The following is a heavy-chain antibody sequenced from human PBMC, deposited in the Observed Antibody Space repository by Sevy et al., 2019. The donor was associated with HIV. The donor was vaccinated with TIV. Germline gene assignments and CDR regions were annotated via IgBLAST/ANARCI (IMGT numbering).Heavy chain of an antibody. CDR3: AGSAEGSYGDFTGDGAFDI. CDR1: GGSISSYY. V-gene: IGHV4-59*01. J-gene: IGHJ3*02. D-gene: IGHD1-26*01. CDR2: IYYSGST. Sequence: SETLSLTCTVSGGSISSYYWSWIRQPPGKGLEWIGYIYYSGSTNYNPSLKSRVTISVDTSKNQFSLKLSTVTAADEAVYYCAGSAEGSYGDFTGDGAFDIWGQGTMVTVSS.